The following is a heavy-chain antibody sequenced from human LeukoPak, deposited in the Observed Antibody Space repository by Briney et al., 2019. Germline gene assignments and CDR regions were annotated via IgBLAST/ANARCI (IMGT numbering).Heavy chain of an antibody. V-gene: IGHV4-31*03. CDR2: IYYSGST. J-gene: IGHJ4*02. CDR1: GGSISSGGYY. CDR3: ARWADIGLDY. Sequence: SETLSLTCTVSGGSISSGGYYWSWLRQHPGKGLEWIGYIYYSGSTYYNPSLKSRVTISVDTSKNQFSLKLSSVTAADTAVYYCARWADIGLDYWGQGTLVTVSS.